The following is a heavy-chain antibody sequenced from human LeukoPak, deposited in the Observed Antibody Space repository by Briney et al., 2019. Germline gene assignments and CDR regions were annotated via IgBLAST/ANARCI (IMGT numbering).Heavy chain of an antibody. V-gene: IGHV4-59*08. J-gene: IGHJ1*01. CDR3: ARTRDYSNQYFQH. CDR2: IYYSGST. CDR1: GGSISNYY. Sequence: SETLSLTCTVSGGSISNYYWSWIRQPPGKGLEWIGYIYYSGSTNYNPSLKSRVTISVDTSKNQFSLKLSSVTAADTAVYYCARTRDYSNQYFQHWGQGTLVTVSS. D-gene: IGHD4-11*01.